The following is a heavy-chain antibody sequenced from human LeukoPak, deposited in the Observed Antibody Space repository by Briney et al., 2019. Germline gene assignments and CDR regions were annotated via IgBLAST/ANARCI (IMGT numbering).Heavy chain of an antibody. Sequence: ASVRVSCKASGYTFTSYAMNWVRQAPGQGLEWMGWINTNTGNPTYAQGFTGRFVFSLDTSVSTAYLQISSLKAEDTAVYYCARALRRSVTIFGVSSGYYYYYYMDVWGKGTTVTVSS. D-gene: IGHD3-3*01. CDR3: ARALRRSVTIFGVSSGYYYYYYMDV. CDR2: INTNTGNP. V-gene: IGHV7-4-1*02. J-gene: IGHJ6*03. CDR1: GYTFTSYA.